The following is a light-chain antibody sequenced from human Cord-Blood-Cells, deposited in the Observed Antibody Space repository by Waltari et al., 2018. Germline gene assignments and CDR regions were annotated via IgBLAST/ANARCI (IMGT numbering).Light chain of an antibody. V-gene: IGLV2-23*01. CDR1: RTQCVRDNP. CDR3: CSYAGSSTYV. CDR2: EGS. J-gene: IGLJ1*01. Sequence: QSALTQPAPVCGSPGQSVTIPCTGTRTQCVRDNPVSWYQQQPGKAPKLMIYEGSKRPLGVSNRFSGSKSGNTASLTISGLPAEDEADYYCCSYAGSSTYVFGTGTKVTVL.